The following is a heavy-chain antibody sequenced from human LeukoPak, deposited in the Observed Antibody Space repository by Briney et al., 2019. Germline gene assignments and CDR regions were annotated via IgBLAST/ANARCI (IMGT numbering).Heavy chain of an antibody. Sequence: GGSLRLSCAASGFSLTNYGTYWVRQSPGKGLVWVSHINHDGSLTNYADSVKGRFTSSRDIAKNTVYLQMNSLGAEDTATYYCSRDVFSLGDSWGQGTLVTVSS. CDR1: GFSLTNYG. J-gene: IGHJ4*02. CDR2: INHDGSLT. D-gene: IGHD2/OR15-2a*01. V-gene: IGHV3-74*01. CDR3: SRDVFSLGDS.